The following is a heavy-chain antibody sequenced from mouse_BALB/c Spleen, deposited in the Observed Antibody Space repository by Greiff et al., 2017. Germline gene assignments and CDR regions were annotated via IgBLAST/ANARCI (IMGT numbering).Heavy chain of an antibody. D-gene: IGHD4-1*01. CDR3: ASQANCDGHYFDY. CDR2: ISSGGSYT. V-gene: IGHV5-9-3*01. Sequence: EVQGVESGGGLVKPGGSLKLSCAASGFTFSSYAMSWVRQTPEKRLEWVATISSGGSYTYYPDSVKGRFTISRDNAKNTLYLQMSSLRSEDTAMYYCASQANCDGHYFDYWGQGTTLTVSA. CDR1: GFTFSSYA. J-gene: IGHJ2*01.